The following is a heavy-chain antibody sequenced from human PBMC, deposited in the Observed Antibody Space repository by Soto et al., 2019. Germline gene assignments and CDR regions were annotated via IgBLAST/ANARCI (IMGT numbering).Heavy chain of an antibody. J-gene: IGHJ6*03. CDR2: INAYSGNT. Sequence: ASVKVSCKASGYTFTSYGISWVRQAPGQGLEWMGWINAYSGNTSYAQKFQGRVTMTRNTSISTAYMELSSLRSEDTAVYYCTRYYYYYMYVWGKGTSVTVSS. CDR1: GYTFTSYG. V-gene: IGHV1-8*02. CDR3: TRYYYYYMYV.